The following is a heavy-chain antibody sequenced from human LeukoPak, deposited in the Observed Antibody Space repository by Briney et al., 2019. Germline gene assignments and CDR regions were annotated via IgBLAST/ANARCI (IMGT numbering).Heavy chain of an antibody. J-gene: IGHJ5*02. CDR3: AKDTKGIAANNWFDP. CDR2: ISGSSYYI. V-gene: IGHV3-21*04. Sequence: GSLRLSCAASGFTFSSYTINWVRQAPGKGLEWVSSISGSSYYIYYADSVRGRFTISRDNSKNTLYLQMNSLRAEDTAVYYCAKDTKGIAANNWFDPWGQGTLVTVSS. D-gene: IGHD6-13*01. CDR1: GFTFSSYT.